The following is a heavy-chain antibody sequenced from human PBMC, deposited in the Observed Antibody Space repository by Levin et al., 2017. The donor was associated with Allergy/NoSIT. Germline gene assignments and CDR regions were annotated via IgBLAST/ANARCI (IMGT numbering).Heavy chain of an antibody. CDR1: GFTFSSYW. Sequence: GGSLRLSCVGSGFTFSSYWMTWVRQAPGKGLEWVGNIKEDGNEESYADSVKGRFTFSRDNAKNSLYLQMNSLRAEDTAIYYCARDVSFSGVDPWGQGTLVTVSS. CDR2: IKEDGNEE. V-gene: IGHV3-7*01. J-gene: IGHJ5*02. CDR3: ARDVSFSGVDP. D-gene: IGHD5-12*01.